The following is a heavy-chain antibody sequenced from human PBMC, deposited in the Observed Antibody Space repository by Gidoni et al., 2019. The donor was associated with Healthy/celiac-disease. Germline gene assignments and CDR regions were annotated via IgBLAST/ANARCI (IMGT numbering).Heavy chain of an antibody. V-gene: IGHV2-5*02. Sequence: QITLKESGPTLVKPTQTLTLTCTFSGFSLSTSGVGVGWIRQPPGKALEWLALIYWDDDKRYSPSLKSRLTITKDTSKNQVVLTMTNMDPVDTATYYCAHSHLGQWLVDGEYYFDYWGQGTLVTVSS. CDR1: GFSLSTSGVG. CDR3: AHSHLGQWLVDGEYYFDY. CDR2: IYWDDDK. D-gene: IGHD6-19*01. J-gene: IGHJ4*02.